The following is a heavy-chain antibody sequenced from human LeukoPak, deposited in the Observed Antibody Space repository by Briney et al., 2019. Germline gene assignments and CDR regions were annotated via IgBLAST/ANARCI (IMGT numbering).Heavy chain of an antibody. D-gene: IGHD1-26*01. J-gene: IGHJ6*03. CDR3: ARAYSGRYGLGYYYMDV. Sequence: KPGGSLRLSCAASGFTFSSYGMSWVRQAPGKGLEWVSSISSSSSYIYYADSVKGRFTISRDNAKNSLYLQMNSLRAEDTAVYYCARAYSGRYGLGYYYMDVWGKGTTVTISS. CDR2: ISSSSSYI. V-gene: IGHV3-21*01. CDR1: GFTFSSYG.